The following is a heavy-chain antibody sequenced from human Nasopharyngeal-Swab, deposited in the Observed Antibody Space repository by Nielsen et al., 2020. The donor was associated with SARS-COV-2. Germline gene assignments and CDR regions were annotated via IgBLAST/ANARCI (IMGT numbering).Heavy chain of an antibody. CDR2: IYYTGST. Sequence: SETLSLTCTVSGGSISSYYWSWIRQPPRKGLEWIGFIYYTGSTNYNPSLKSRVTMSLDTSKNHFSLKLSSVTASDTAMYYCARVLLWFGEPRGHFDYWGQGTLVTVSS. J-gene: IGHJ4*02. D-gene: IGHD3-10*01. V-gene: IGHV4-59*01. CDR1: GGSISSYY. CDR3: ARVLLWFGEPRGHFDY.